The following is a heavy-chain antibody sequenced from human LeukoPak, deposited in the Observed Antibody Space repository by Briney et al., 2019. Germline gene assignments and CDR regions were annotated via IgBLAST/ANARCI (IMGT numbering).Heavy chain of an antibody. Sequence: GGSLRLSCAASGFTFSSSWMSWVRRAPGKGLEWVALIWFDGRSEHYADYVRGRFTISRDTSKNILYLQMRSLRVEDTAVYFCAREFGPKSEIDFWGQGTLVTVSS. CDR3: AREFGPKSEIDF. D-gene: IGHD3-16*01. CDR2: IWFDGRSE. V-gene: IGHV3-33*08. CDR1: GFTFSSSW. J-gene: IGHJ4*02.